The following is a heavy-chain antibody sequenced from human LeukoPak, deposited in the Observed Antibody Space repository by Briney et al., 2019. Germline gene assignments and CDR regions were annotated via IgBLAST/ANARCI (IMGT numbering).Heavy chain of an antibody. J-gene: IGHJ4*02. CDR1: GYSFTSYW. CDR3: ARRDSSGYYYGTFDY. CDR2: IYPGDSDT. V-gene: IGHV5-51*01. D-gene: IGHD3-22*01. Sequence: GESLKISCKGSGYSFTSYWIGWVRQMPGKGLEWMGIIYPGDSDTRYSPSFQGQVTISADKSISTAYLQWSSLKASDTAMYYCARRDSSGYYYGTFDYWGQGTLVTVSS.